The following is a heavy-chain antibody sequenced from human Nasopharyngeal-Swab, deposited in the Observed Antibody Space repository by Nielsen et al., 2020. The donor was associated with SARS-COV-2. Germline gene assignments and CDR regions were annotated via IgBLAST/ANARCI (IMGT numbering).Heavy chain of an antibody. Sequence: ASVKVSCKASGYTFTGYYMHWVRQAPGQGLEWMGRINPNSGGTNYAQKFRGRVTMTRDTSISTAYMELSRLRSDDTAVYYCARKYYGDYGISAFDIWGQGTMVTVSS. D-gene: IGHD4-17*01. CDR3: ARKYYGDYGISAFDI. CDR1: GYTFTGYY. J-gene: IGHJ3*02. V-gene: IGHV1-2*06. CDR2: INPNSGGT.